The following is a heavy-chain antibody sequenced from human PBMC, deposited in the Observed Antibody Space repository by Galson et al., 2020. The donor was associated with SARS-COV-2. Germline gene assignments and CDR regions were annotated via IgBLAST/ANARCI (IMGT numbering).Heavy chain of an antibody. CDR1: GFTFSSYG. CDR2: IWYDGSNK. CDR3: ARDPYYYDSSGYYYRPSSTRDYYYGMDV. Sequence: GGSLRLSCAASGFTFSSYGMHWVRQAPGQGLEWVAVIWYDGSNKYYADSVKGRFTISRDNSKNTLYLQMNSLRAEDTAVYYCARDPYYYDSSGYYYRPSSTRDYYYGMDVWGQGTTVTVSS. J-gene: IGHJ6*02. V-gene: IGHV3-33*01. D-gene: IGHD3-22*01.